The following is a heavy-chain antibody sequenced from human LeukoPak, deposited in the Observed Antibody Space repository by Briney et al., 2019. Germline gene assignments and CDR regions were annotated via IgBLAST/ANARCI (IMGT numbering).Heavy chain of an antibody. CDR2: ISGSGGST. D-gene: IGHD4-17*01. Sequence: PGGSLSLSCAASGLTFSSYAMSWVRQAPGKGLEWVSVISGSGGSTHYADSVKGRFTITRDNSKNTLYLQMNSLRAEDTAVYYCAKRNTVTTKYFEYWGQGTLVTVSS. V-gene: IGHV3-23*01. J-gene: IGHJ4*02. CDR1: GLTFSSYA. CDR3: AKRNTVTTKYFEY.